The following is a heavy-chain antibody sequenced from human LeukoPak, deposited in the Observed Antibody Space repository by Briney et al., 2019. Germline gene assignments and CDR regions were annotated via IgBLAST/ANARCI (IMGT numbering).Heavy chain of an antibody. CDR1: GYTFTSYG. D-gene: IGHD4-17*01. Sequence: GASVKVSYKASGYTFTSYGISWVRQAPGQGLEWMGWISAYNGNTNYAQKLQGRVTMTTDTSTSTAYMELRSLRSDDTAVYYCARDSDYGDYGHFDYWGQGTLVTVSS. CDR2: ISAYNGNT. CDR3: ARDSDYGDYGHFDY. J-gene: IGHJ4*02. V-gene: IGHV1-18*01.